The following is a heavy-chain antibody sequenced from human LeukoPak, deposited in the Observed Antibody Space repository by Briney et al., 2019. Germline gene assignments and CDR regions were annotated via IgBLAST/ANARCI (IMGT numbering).Heavy chain of an antibody. Sequence: ASVRVSCKASGYTFTDYYMHWVRQAPGQGFEWMGWINPNDGDTNYAQKFQGRVTMTRDTSISTAHMEVSRLRSDDTAVYYCARANFLCCSSTTCLFDYWGQGTLVTVSS. CDR1: GYTFTDYY. D-gene: IGHD2-2*01. CDR3: ARANFLCCSSTTCLFDY. J-gene: IGHJ4*02. V-gene: IGHV1-2*02. CDR2: INPNDGDT.